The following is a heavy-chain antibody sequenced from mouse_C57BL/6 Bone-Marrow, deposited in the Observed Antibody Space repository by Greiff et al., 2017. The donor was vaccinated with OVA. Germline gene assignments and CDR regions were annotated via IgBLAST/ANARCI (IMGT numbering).Heavy chain of an antibody. CDR3: AREGDIRGYFDY. CDR1: GYAFTNYL. CDR2: INPGSGGT. Sequence: QVQLQQSGAELVRPGTSVKVSCKASGYAFTNYLIEWVKQRPGQGLEWIGVINPGSGGTNYNEKFKGKATLTADKSSSTAYMQLSSLTSEDSAVYFCAREGDIRGYFDYWGQGTTLTVSS. V-gene: IGHV1-54*01. J-gene: IGHJ2*01. D-gene: IGHD1-1*01.